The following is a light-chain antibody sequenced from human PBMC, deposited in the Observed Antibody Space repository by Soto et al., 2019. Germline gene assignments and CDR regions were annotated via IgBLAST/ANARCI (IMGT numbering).Light chain of an antibody. CDR1: QRIATY. CDR2: GAS. Sequence: DIQMTQSPSSLSASVGDRVTITCRASQRIATYLNWYQQRPGKAPKLLICGASTWQSAVPSRFSGSGSGTDFTLTISTLQPVDFASCYNQQTLTTPHTFGQGTNQEIK. V-gene: IGKV1-39*01. CDR3: QQTLTTPHT. J-gene: IGKJ2*01.